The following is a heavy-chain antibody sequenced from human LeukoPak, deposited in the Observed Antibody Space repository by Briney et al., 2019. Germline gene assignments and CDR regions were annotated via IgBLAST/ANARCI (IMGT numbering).Heavy chain of an antibody. CDR1: GGSISSNSHY. V-gene: IGHV4-39*07. Sequence: SETLSLTCTVSGGSISSNSHYWGWIRQPPGKWLEWIGNIYYSGSTYYNPSLKSRVTMSVDTSKNQFSLKLSSVTAADTAVYYCARIGLYSSSYFDYWGQGTLVTVSS. CDR2: IYYSGST. D-gene: IGHD6-13*01. CDR3: ARIGLYSSSYFDY. J-gene: IGHJ4*02.